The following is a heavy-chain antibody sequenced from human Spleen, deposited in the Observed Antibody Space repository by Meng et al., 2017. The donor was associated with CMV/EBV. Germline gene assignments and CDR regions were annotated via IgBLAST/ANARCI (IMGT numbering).Heavy chain of an antibody. D-gene: IGHD3-3*01. CDR1: GFTFSSYA. CDR2: ISSSSGYI. Sequence: GESLKISCAASGFTFSSYAMSWVRQAPGKGLEWVSTISSSSGYIYYADSVKGRFTISRDNAKNSLYLQMNNLRVDDTAVYYCASGDLIRVLEWVSHGMDVWGQGTTVTVSS. J-gene: IGHJ6*02. V-gene: IGHV3-21*01. CDR3: ASGDLIRVLEWVSHGMDV.